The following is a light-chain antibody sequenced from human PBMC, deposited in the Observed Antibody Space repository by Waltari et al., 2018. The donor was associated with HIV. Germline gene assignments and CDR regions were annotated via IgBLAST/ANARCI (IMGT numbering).Light chain of an antibody. CDR1: QSISSS. V-gene: IGKV1-5*03. Sequence: DIQMTQSPSTLSASVGDRVTITCRASQSISSSLAWYQQKQGKAPKLLIYKASSLESGVPARFSGSGSGTELTLTISSLQPDDFATYYCQQYNSYPLTFGPGTKVDIK. CDR3: QQYNSYPLT. J-gene: IGKJ3*01. CDR2: KAS.